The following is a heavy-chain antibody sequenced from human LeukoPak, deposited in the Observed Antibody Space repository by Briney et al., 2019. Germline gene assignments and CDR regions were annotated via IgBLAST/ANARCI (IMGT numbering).Heavy chain of an antibody. CDR2: INPNSGGT. CDR3: ARDTRHRYCSSTSCYGGWLDP. V-gene: IGHV1-2*02. CDR1: GYTFTGYY. J-gene: IGHJ5*02. D-gene: IGHD2-2*01. Sequence: ASVKVSCKTSGYTFTGYYMHWVRQAPGQGLEWMGWINPNSGGTNYAQKFQGRVTITADESTRTAYMELSSLRSEDTAAYYCARDTRHRYCSSTSCYGGWLDPWGQGTLVTVSS.